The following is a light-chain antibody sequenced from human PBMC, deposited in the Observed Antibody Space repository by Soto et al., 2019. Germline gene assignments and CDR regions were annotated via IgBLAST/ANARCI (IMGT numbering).Light chain of an antibody. Sequence: EIVMTQSPTTLSVSPGERATLSCRSSQSVSSNLAWYQQKPGQAPRLLIYGASTRATGIPARFSGSGSGTEFTLTISSLQSEDFAVYYCQQYNNWPLPTFGQGTRLE. CDR2: GAS. V-gene: IGKV3-15*01. CDR3: QQYNNWPLPT. J-gene: IGKJ5*01. CDR1: QSVSSN.